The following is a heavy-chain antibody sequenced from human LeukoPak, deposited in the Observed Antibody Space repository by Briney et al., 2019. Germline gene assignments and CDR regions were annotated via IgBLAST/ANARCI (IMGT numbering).Heavy chain of an antibody. CDR1: GYTFTSYG. J-gene: IGHJ6*02. D-gene: IGHD1-26*01. Sequence: ASVKVSCKASGYTFTSYGISWVRQAPGQGLEWMGWISAYNGNTNYAQKLQGRVTMTTDTSTSTAYMELRSLRSDDTAVYYCARVLGGSPFYCYYGMDVWGQGTTVTVSS. CDR2: ISAYNGNT. CDR3: ARVLGGSPFYCYYGMDV. V-gene: IGHV1-18*01.